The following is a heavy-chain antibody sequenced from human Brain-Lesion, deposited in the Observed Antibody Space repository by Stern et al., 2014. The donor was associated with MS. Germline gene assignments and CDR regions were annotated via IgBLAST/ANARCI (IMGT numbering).Heavy chain of an antibody. Sequence: EVQLLESGGGFVQPGGSLRLSCAASGFRFSSYAMSWVRQTPGKGLEWVXGISASGGSTYYADSVKGRFTISRDKSKNTLFLQMNSLRAEDTAVYYCAKGVWGSYLNAFDMWGQGTMVTVSS. CDR3: AKGVWGSYLNAFDM. CDR2: ISASGGST. J-gene: IGHJ3*02. CDR1: GFRFSSYA. V-gene: IGHV3-23*01. D-gene: IGHD3-16*02.